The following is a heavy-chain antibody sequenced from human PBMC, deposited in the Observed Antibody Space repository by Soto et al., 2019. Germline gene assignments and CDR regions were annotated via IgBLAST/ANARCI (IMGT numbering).Heavy chain of an antibody. J-gene: IGHJ6*02. D-gene: IGHD3-3*01. CDR3: ARDYDFWSGPYGMDV. CDR1: GGSISSYY. V-gene: IGHV4-59*01. Sequence: TSETLSLTCTVSGGSISSYYWSWIRQPPGKGLEWIGYIYYSGSTNYNPSLKSRVTISVDTSKNQFSLKLSSVTAADTAVYYCARDYDFWSGPYGMDVWGQGTTVTVSS. CDR2: IYYSGST.